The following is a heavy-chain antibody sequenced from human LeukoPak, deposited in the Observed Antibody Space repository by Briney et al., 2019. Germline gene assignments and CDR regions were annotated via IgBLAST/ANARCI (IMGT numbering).Heavy chain of an antibody. V-gene: IGHV6-1*01. Sequence: SQTLSLTCAISGDSVSSNSAAWNWIRQSPSRDLEWLGRTYYRSKWYNNYALSVKSRMTVNPDTSKNQISLQLNSVTPEDTAVYYCARESAGTYYFDYWGQGALVTVSS. CDR1: GDSVSSNSAA. D-gene: IGHD6-19*01. CDR3: ARESAGTYYFDY. J-gene: IGHJ4*02. CDR2: TYYRSKWYN.